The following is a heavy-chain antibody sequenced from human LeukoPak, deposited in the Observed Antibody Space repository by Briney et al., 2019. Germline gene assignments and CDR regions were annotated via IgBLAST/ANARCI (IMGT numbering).Heavy chain of an antibody. Sequence: GGPLRLSCAASGFTFNNYIMNWVRQAPGKGLEWVSYISSSGSTIYYADSVKGRFTISRDNAKNSLYLQMNSLRAEDTAVYYCAELGITMIGGVWGKGTTVTISS. CDR1: GFTFNNYI. J-gene: IGHJ6*04. CDR2: ISSSGSTI. CDR3: AELGITMIGGV. D-gene: IGHD3-10*02. V-gene: IGHV3-48*04.